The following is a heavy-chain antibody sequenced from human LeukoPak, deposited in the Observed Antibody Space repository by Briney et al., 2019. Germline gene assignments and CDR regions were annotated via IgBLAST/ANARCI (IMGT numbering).Heavy chain of an antibody. CDR1: GYSISSGYY. CDR3: ASQNLGSIDY. D-gene: IGHD1-26*01. V-gene: IGHV4-38-2*02. CDR2: IYHSGST. Sequence: SETLSLTCTVSGYSISSGYYWGWIRQPPGKGLEWIGSIYHSGSTSYNPSLKSRVTISVDTSKNQFSLKLSSVTAADTAVYYGASQNLGSIDYWGQGTLVTVSS. J-gene: IGHJ4*02.